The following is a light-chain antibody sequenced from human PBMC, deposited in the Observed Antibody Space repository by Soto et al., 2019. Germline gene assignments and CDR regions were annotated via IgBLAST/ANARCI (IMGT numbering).Light chain of an antibody. CDR3: HRYGNAPWT. J-gene: IGKJ1*01. V-gene: IGKV1-27*01. Sequence: DLQMTQSPSSLSASVGDRVTITCRASQDIGTSLAWFQQRPGKVPEILIYAASTLHSRAPSRFSGSGSGTDFTLTISSLQPEDVATYYCHRYGNAPWTFGQGTKVEIK. CDR1: QDIGTS. CDR2: AAS.